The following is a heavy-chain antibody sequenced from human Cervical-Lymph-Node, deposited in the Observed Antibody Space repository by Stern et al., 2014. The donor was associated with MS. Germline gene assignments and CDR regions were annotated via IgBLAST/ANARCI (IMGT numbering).Heavy chain of an antibody. V-gene: IGHV1-18*01. D-gene: IGHD3-3*01. J-gene: IGHJ4*02. CDR2: ISAYNGNT. CDR1: GYTFTSYG. CDR3: ARDYYDFWSGSVYYFDY. Sequence: VQLVQSGAEVKKPGASVKVSCKASGYTFTSYGISWVRQAPGQGLEWLGWISAYNGNTNYAQKLQGRVTMTTDTSTSTAYMELRSLRSDDTAVYYCARDYYDFWSGSVYYFDYWGQGTLVTVSS.